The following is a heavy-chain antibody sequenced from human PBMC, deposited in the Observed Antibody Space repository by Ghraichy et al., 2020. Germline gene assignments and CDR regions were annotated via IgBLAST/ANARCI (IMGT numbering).Heavy chain of an antibody. CDR1: GFTFTNYA. CDR2: IGSGGTK. Sequence: GGSLRLSCAASGFTFTNYAMRWVRQAPGKGLAWVSTIGSGGTKYYADSVKGRFTISRDNSKNTLFLQMNSLRADDTAVYYCAKGGESGDYVFDYWGQGTLVTVST. CDR3: AKGGESGDYVFDY. J-gene: IGHJ4*02. D-gene: IGHD4-17*01. V-gene: IGHV3-23*01.